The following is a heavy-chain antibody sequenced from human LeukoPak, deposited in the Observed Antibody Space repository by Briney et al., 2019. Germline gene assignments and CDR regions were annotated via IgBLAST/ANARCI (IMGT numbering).Heavy chain of an antibody. CDR1: GFTFSAYW. Sequence: GGSLRLSCAASGFTFSAYWMSWVRQGPGKGLDWVASINPDGSGTRYVDSVRGRFTISRDNAQDSLYLYMNSLSAEDTAVHYCVRLFGGVTTFDYWGQGTLVTVSS. D-gene: IGHD4-17*01. V-gene: IGHV3-7*01. CDR3: VRLFGGVTTFDY. CDR2: INPDGSGT. J-gene: IGHJ4*02.